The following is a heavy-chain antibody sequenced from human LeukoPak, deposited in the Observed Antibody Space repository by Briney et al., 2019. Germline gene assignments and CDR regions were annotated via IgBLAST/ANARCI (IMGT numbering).Heavy chain of an antibody. CDR1: GYTFTGYY. J-gene: IGHJ3*02. D-gene: IGHD2-15*01. V-gene: IGHV1-2*02. CDR2: INPNSGGT. CDR3: ARFRDCSGGSCYHDAFDI. Sequence: ASVKVSCKASGYTFTGYYMHWERQAPGQGLEWMGWINPNSGGTNYAQKFQGRVTMTRDTSISTAYMELSRLRSDDTAVYYCARFRDCSGGSCYHDAFDIWGQGTMVTVSS.